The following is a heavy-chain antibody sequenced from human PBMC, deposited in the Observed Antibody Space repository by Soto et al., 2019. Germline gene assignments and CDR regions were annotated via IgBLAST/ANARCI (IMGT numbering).Heavy chain of an antibody. D-gene: IGHD6-6*01. V-gene: IGHV3-9*01. CDR3: AKDMEVKYSSSLPAN. Sequence: EVQLVESGGGLVQPGRSLRLSCAASGFTFDDYAMHWVRQAPGKGLEGVSGISWNSGSIGYADSVKGRFTISRDNAKNSLYLQMNSLRAEDTALYYCAKDMEVKYSSSLPANWGQGTLVTVSS. CDR2: ISWNSGSI. CDR1: GFTFDDYA. J-gene: IGHJ4*02.